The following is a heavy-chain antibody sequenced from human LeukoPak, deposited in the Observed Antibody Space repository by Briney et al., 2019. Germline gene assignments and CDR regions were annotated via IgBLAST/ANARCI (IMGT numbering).Heavy chain of an antibody. CDR3: ARNYYDSSGYPGSPYYYGMDV. J-gene: IGHJ6*02. CDR2: INHSGST. D-gene: IGHD3-22*01. Sequence: SETLSLTCAVCGGSFSGYYWSWIRQPPGKGLEWIGEINHSGSTNYNPSLKSRVTISVDTSKNQFSLKLSSVTAADTAVYYCARNYYDSSGYPGSPYYYGMDVWGQGTTVTVSS. V-gene: IGHV4-34*01. CDR1: GGSFSGYY.